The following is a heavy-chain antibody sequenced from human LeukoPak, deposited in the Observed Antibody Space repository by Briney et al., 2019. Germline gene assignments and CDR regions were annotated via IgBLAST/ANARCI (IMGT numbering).Heavy chain of an antibody. J-gene: IGHJ3*02. D-gene: IGHD3-22*01. CDR2: IYTSGST. CDR3: ARGPYKYDGSGAFDI. Sequence: SQTLSLTCTVSGDSISSGNYYWSWIRQPAGKGLEWIGRIYTSGSTNYNPSRKSRVTISVNTSKNQFSLKLTSVTAADTAVYYCARGPYKYDGSGAFDIWGQGTMVTVSS. CDR1: GDSISSGNYY. V-gene: IGHV4-61*02.